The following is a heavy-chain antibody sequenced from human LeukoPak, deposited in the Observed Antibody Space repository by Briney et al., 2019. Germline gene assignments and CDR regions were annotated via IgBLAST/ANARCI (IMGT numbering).Heavy chain of an antibody. CDR2: ISYDGSNK. Sequence: GGSLRLSCAASGFTFSSYAMHWVRQAPGKGLEWVAVISYDGSNKYYADSVKGRFTISRDNSKNTLYLQMNSLRAEDTAVYYCAGDLDSGWYGEYYYYYGMDVWGQGTTVTVSS. J-gene: IGHJ6*02. D-gene: IGHD6-19*01. CDR3: AGDLDSGWYGEYYYYYGMDV. V-gene: IGHV3-30-3*01. CDR1: GFTFSSYA.